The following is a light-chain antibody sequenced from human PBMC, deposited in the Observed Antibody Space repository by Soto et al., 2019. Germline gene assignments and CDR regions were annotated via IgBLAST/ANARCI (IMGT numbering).Light chain of an antibody. J-gene: IGKJ4*01. V-gene: IGKV1-6*01. CDR2: AAS. CDR1: QDIRNE. Sequence: AIQMTQSPSSQSASVGERVAISCRASQDIRNELAWYQQKPGKAPNLLIYAASNLQSGVPSRFSGSGSGSDFTLTFSSLQPEDFATYYCLQDYTYPLTFGGGTKVAIK. CDR3: LQDYTYPLT.